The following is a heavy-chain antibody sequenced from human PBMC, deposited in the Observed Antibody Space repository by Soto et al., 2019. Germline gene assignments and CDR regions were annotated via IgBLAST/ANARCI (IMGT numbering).Heavy chain of an antibody. CDR2: ISHSGTT. J-gene: IGHJ4*02. Sequence: QVQLQESGPGLVMPWGTLSLTCTVSGASSSSREWWNWVRQPPGMGLEWIGEISHSGTTIYNPSLKSRVTMSVDVSKNHFSLNLTSVTAADTAVYYCARDFKAPNDAWAFDFWGQGTLVTVSS. D-gene: IGHD3-16*01. CDR3: ARDFKAPNDAWAFDF. CDR1: GASSSSREW. V-gene: IGHV4-4*02.